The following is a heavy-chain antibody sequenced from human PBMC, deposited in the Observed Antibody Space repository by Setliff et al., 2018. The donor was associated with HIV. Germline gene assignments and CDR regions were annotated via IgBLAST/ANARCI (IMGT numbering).Heavy chain of an antibody. Sequence: GGSLRLSCAASGFSFSDYYMSWIRQAPGKGLEWVSNISSSSTFIHYANSVSGRFTTSRDSAKNSLYLQMNSLRAEDTAVYYCVRDYGSGTNFFYSMDVWGKGTTVTVS. CDR2: ISSSSTFI. J-gene: IGHJ6*03. V-gene: IGHV3-11*06. CDR3: VRDYGSGTNFFYSMDV. CDR1: GFSFSDYY. D-gene: IGHD3-10*01.